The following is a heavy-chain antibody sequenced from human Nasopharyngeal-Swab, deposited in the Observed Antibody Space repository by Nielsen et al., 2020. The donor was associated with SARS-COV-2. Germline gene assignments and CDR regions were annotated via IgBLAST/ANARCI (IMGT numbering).Heavy chain of an antibody. D-gene: IGHD3-3*01. CDR2: IIPILGIA. J-gene: IGHJ6*02. V-gene: IGHV1-69*04. CDR1: GGTSSSYA. CDR3: ARGSEDDFWSGPKLDYYGMDV. Sequence: SVKVSCKASGGTSSSYAISWVRQAPGQGLEWMGRIIPILGIANYAQKFQGRVTITADKSTCTAYMELSSLRSEDTAVYYCARGSEDDFWSGPKLDYYGMDVWGQGTTVTVSS.